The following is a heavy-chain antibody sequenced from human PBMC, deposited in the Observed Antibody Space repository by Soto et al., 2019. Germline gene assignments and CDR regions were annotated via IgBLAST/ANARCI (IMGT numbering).Heavy chain of an antibody. CDR2: SYYSWST. J-gene: IGHJ3*02. V-gene: IGHV4-59*01. CDR1: GGSISSYY. CDR3: ASSYYYGSGSQNDAFDI. D-gene: IGHD3-10*01. Sequence: QVQLQESGPGLVKPSETLSLTCTVSGGSISSYYWSWIRQPPGKGLEWIWYSYYSWSTNYTPSLKSRVTISVDRSKNQFSLKLSSVTAADKAVYYCASSYYYGSGSQNDAFDICGQGTMVTVSS.